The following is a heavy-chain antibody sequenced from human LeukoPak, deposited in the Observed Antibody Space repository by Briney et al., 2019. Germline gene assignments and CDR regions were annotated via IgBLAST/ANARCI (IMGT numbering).Heavy chain of an antibody. J-gene: IGHJ3*02. CDR3: ARRGHGSGSLGAFDI. CDR1: GYTFTSYW. V-gene: IGHV5-51*01. CDR2: IYPADSDT. Sequence: GESLKISCKDSGYTFTSYWIGWVRQMPGKGLEWMGIIYPADSDTRYSPSFQGQVTISADKSINTAYLQWSSLKASDTAMYYCARRGHGSGSLGAFDIWGQGTMVTVSS. D-gene: IGHD3-10*01.